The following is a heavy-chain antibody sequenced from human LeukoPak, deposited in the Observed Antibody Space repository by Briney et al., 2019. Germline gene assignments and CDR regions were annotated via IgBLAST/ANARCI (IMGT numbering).Heavy chain of an antibody. Sequence: GASVKVSCKVSGYTLTELSMHWVRQAPGQGLEYMGWIDTKTGNPTYAQGFAGRFVFSLDTSVSTAYLQISSLKAEDTAVYYCAIHPSDSSGYFSYWGQGALVTVSS. CDR3: AIHPSDSSGYFSY. V-gene: IGHV7-4-1*02. CDR1: GYTLTELS. J-gene: IGHJ4*02. D-gene: IGHD3-22*01. CDR2: IDTKTGNP.